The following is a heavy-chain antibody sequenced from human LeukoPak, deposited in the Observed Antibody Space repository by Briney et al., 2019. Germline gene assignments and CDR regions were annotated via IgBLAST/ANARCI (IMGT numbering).Heavy chain of an antibody. J-gene: IGHJ4*02. CDR1: GASTSSNY. CDR2: IHYRGGT. Sequence: PSETLSLTCTVSGASTSSNYWSWLRQPPGKGLEWIGYIHYRGGTNYNPSLKSRVTMSVDTSKNHFSLKLNSVTAADTAVYYGAREEYGTFDCWGQGTLVTVSS. CDR3: AREEYGTFDC. V-gene: IGHV4-59*01. D-gene: IGHD1-1*01.